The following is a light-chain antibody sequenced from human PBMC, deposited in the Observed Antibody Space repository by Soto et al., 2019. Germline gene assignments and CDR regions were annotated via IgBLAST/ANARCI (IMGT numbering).Light chain of an antibody. V-gene: IGLV2-14*03. CDR2: DVT. J-gene: IGLJ2*01. CDR1: SNDVGAYNY. Sequence: QSALTQPASVSGSPGQSITISCTGTSNDVGAYNYVSWYQQHPGKAPKLIIYDVTTRPSGVSHRFSGSKSGNTASLTISGLQAEDEADYYCSSYTSSSTLVFGGGTKVTVL. CDR3: SSYTSSSTLV.